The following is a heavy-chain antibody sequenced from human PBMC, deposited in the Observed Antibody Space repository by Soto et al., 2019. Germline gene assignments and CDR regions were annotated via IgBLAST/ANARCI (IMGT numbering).Heavy chain of an antibody. CDR2: IYYSGST. V-gene: IGHV4-59*01. J-gene: IGHJ4*02. CDR3: ARDPYTHGYSSGWYYFDY. D-gene: IGHD6-19*01. Sequence: PSETLSLTCTVSGGSISSYYWSWIRQPPGKGLEWIGYIYYSGSTNYNPSLKSRVTISVDTSKNQFSLKLSSVTAADTAVYYCARDPYTHGYSSGWYYFDYWGQGTLVTVSS. CDR1: GGSISSYY.